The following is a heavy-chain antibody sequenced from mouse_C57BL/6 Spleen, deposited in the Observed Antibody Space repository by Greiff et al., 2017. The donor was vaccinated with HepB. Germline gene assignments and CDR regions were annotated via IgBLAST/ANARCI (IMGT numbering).Heavy chain of an antibody. CDR1: GYTFTSYW. J-gene: IGHJ2*01. D-gene: IGHD2-2*01. CDR2: IDPSDSYT. CDR3: ARMMVTTGDYFDY. V-gene: IGHV1-50*01. Sequence: QVQLQQPGAELVKPGASVKLSCKASGYTFTSYWMQWVKQRPGQGLEWIGEIDPSDSYTNYNQKFKGKATLTVDTSSSTAYMQLSSLTSEDSAVYYCARMMVTTGDYFDYWGQGTTLTVSS.